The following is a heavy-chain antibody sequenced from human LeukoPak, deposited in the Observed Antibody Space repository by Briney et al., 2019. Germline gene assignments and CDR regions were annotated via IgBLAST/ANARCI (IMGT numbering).Heavy chain of an antibody. CDR3: AKSRLYSSGSADY. Sequence: GGSLRLSCAASGFTFSAFGMHWVRQAPGKGLEWVAVISSDGTDKYYTDSVKGRFTISRDNSKNTLYMQMNSLRAEDTAVYFCAKSRLYSSGSADYWGQGTLVTVSS. V-gene: IGHV3-30*18. CDR2: ISSDGTDK. CDR1: GFTFSAFG. J-gene: IGHJ4*02. D-gene: IGHD6-19*01.